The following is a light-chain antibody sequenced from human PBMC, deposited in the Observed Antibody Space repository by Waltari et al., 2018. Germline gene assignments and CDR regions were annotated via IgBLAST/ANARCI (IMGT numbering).Light chain of an antibody. CDR1: HSVGTY. J-gene: IGKJ4*01. Sequence: EIVLTQSPAILSFSPGERATLSCRASHSVGTYLAWYQQRPGQSPRLLIYDASYRATGIPARFSGSGSETDFTLTISSLQPEDFAVYYCQQRRSWPLTFGGGTRVQI. CDR2: DAS. CDR3: QQRRSWPLT. V-gene: IGKV3-11*01.